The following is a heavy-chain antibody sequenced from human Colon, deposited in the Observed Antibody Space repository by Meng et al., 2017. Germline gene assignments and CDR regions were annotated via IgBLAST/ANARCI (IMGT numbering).Heavy chain of an antibody. Sequence: SETLSLTCTVSGASVGGDYWSWIRQPPGKGLEWGGYIYNPGSTNYNPSLKSRVTISIDTSKSQFSLELSSVTAADTAVYYCARGPPAASWGPGTLVTVSS. CDR3: ARGPPAAS. V-gene: IGHV4-59*02. CDR1: GASVGGDY. D-gene: IGHD1-26*01. CDR2: IYNPGST. J-gene: IGHJ5*02.